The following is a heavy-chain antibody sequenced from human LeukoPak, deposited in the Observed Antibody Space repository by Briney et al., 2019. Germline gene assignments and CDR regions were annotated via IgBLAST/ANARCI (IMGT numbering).Heavy chain of an antibody. V-gene: IGHV3-30*04. Sequence: PGGSLRLSCAASGFSFSGYSMHWVRQAPGKGLEWVALISYDGSYTYYAESVKGRFTVSRDNSRNILYVQMNSLRTDDTAVYYCARDGGYDYWGQGTLVTVS. CDR2: ISYDGSYT. J-gene: IGHJ4*02. D-gene: IGHD5-12*01. CDR3: ARDGGYDY. CDR1: GFSFSGYS.